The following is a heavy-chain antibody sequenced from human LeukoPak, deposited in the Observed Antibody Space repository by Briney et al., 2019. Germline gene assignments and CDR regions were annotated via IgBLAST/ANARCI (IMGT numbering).Heavy chain of an antibody. J-gene: IGHJ6*03. CDR3: ARGPQWRGDYYYMGV. Sequence: ASVKVSCKASGYSFTNFDINWVRQATGQGLEWMGWMNPNSGNKGYAQKFQGRVTMTMNTSITTAYMELSSLRSEDTAVYYCARGPQWRGDYYYMGVWGRGTTVTVSS. D-gene: IGHD6-19*01. CDR1: GYSFTNFD. V-gene: IGHV1-8*01. CDR2: MNPNSGNK.